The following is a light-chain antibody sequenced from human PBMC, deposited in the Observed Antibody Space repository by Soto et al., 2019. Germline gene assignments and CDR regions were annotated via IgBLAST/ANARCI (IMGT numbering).Light chain of an antibody. CDR1: QSSSNW. CDR3: QQYYDYSWT. J-gene: IGKJ1*01. V-gene: IGKV1-5*03. Sequence: DVQMTQSPSTLSASVGDRVTITCRASQSSSNWLAWFQQKPGKAPKLLIYKASNLESGVPSTFSGSASGTEFTLTISSLQPDDFATYYCQQYYDYSWTFGQGTKVDIK. CDR2: KAS.